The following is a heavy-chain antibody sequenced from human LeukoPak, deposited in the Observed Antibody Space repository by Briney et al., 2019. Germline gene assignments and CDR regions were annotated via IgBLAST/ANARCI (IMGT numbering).Heavy chain of an antibody. CDR1: GGSISSSNYY. Sequence: SETLSLTCTVSGGSISSSNYYWGWIRQPPGKGLEWIGSIYYSGSTYYSPSLKSRVTISVDTSKNQFSLKLSSVTAADTAVYYCARPHTVGYSYGYDYWGQGTLVTVSS. V-gene: IGHV4-39*01. CDR2: IYYSGST. D-gene: IGHD5-18*01. CDR3: ARPHTVGYSYGYDY. J-gene: IGHJ4*02.